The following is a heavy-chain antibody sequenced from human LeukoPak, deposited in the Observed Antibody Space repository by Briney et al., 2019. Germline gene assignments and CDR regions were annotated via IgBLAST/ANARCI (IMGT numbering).Heavy chain of an antibody. CDR3: ARVLAANFDY. CDR2: ISAYNGNT. J-gene: IGHJ4*02. D-gene: IGHD6-13*01. Sequence: ASVKVSCEPSGYTFTSYGISWVRQAPGQRLEWMGWISAYNGNTNYAQKLQGRVTMTTDTSTSTAYMELRSLRSDDTAVYDCARVLAANFDYWGQGTLVTVSS. CDR1: GYTFTSYG. V-gene: IGHV1-18*01.